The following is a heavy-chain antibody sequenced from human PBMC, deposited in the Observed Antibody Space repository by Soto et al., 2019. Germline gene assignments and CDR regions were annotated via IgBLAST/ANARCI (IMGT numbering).Heavy chain of an antibody. CDR2: INPSGGST. CDR3: AREDTRHFDY. J-gene: IGHJ4*02. CDR1: GYTITSYY. Sequence: ASVNVSCKASGYTITSYYMHWVRQAPGQGLEWMGIINPSGGSTSYAQKFQGRVTMTRDTSTSTVYMELSSLRSEDTAVYYCAREDTRHFDYWGQGTLVTVSS. V-gene: IGHV1-46*03.